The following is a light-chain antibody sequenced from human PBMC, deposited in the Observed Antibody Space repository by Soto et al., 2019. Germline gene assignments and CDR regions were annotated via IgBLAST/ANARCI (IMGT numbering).Light chain of an antibody. CDR3: QQRSNWPLT. CDR2: DAS. CDR1: QSVPRSY. J-gene: IGKJ4*01. V-gene: IGKV3-11*01. Sequence: EIALTQSPGTLSLPPGERATLSCRASQSVPRSYLAWYQQKPGQAPRLLIYDASNRATGIPARFSGSGSGTDFTLTISSLEPEDFAVYYCQQRSNWPLTFGGGTKVDIK.